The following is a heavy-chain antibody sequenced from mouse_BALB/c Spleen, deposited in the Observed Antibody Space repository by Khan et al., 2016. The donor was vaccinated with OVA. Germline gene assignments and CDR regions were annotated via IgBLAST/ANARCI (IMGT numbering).Heavy chain of an antibody. CDR1: GYTFTSYW. CDR2: INPTSGYT. J-gene: IGHJ2*01. V-gene: IGHV1-7*01. CDR3: ARDRIDY. Sequence: QVQLKQSGAELAKPGASVKMSCKTSGYTFTSYWMHWLKQRPGQGLEWIGYINPTSGYTDSNQKFKDKATLTADKSSSTAYMQLSSLTSDDSAVYYCARDRIDYWGQGTALTVSS.